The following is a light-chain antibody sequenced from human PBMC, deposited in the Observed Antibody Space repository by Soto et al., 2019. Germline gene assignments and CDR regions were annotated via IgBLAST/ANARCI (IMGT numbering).Light chain of an antibody. Sequence: DIQMTQSPSTLSASVGDRVTITCRASQSISSWLAWYQQKPGKAPKLLIYDASSLESGVPSRFSGSGSGTEFTLTISSLQPDDFATYYCQQYNSYSRLTFGQRTRLEIK. CDR2: DAS. CDR1: QSISSW. CDR3: QQYNSYSRLT. J-gene: IGKJ5*01. V-gene: IGKV1-5*01.